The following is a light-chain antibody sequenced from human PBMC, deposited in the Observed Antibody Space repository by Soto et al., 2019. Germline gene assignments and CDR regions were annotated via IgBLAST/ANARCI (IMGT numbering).Light chain of an antibody. V-gene: IGKV1-39*01. Sequence: DIHMTQSPSSLSASVGDRFTITCRASQSISSYLNWYQQKPGKAPKLLIYAASSLQSGVPSRFSGSGSGTDFTLTISSLQPEDFATYYCQQSYSTSITFGQGTRLEIK. CDR2: AAS. CDR3: QQSYSTSIT. CDR1: QSISSY. J-gene: IGKJ5*01.